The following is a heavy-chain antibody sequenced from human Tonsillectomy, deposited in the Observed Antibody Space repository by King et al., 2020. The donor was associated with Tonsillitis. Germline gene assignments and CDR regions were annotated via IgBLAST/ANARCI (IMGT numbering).Heavy chain of an antibody. V-gene: IGHV3-30*18. D-gene: IGHD2-15*01. J-gene: IGHJ6*02. Sequence: VQLVESGGGVVQPGRSLRLSCAASGFTFTSYGMHWVRQAPAKGLEWVAVDDGGNKYYADYVKGRFTISRGNSKNTLFLQMNSLRAEDTAVYYCAKQRGGYCSGGICYIYYGMDVWGQGTTVTVSS. CDR2: DDGGNK. CDR3: AKQRGGYCSGGICYIYYGMDV. CDR1: GFTFTSYG.